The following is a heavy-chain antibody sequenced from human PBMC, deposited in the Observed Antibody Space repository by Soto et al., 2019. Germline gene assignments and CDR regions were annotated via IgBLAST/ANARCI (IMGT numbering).Heavy chain of an antibody. D-gene: IGHD1-26*01. CDR2: INHSGST. V-gene: IGHV4-34*01. Sequence: PSETLSLTCAVYGGSFSGYYWSWIRQPPGKGLEWIGEINHSGSTNYNPSLKSRVTISVDTSKNQFSLKLSSVTAADTAVYYCARLYSGSYFQQQNYRGRTRSDYWGQGTLVTVSS. CDR3: ARLYSGSYFQQQNYRGRTRSDY. J-gene: IGHJ4*02. CDR1: GGSFSGYY.